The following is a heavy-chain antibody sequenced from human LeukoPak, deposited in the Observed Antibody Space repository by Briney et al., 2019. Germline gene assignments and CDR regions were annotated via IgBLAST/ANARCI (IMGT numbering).Heavy chain of an antibody. CDR3: ARDDGYSGYGETFDY. D-gene: IGHD5-12*01. CDR2: ISAYNGNT. J-gene: IGHJ4*02. V-gene: IGHV1-18*01. CDR1: GYTFTSYG. Sequence: GASVKVSCKASGYTFTSYGISWVRQAPGQGLEWMGWISAYNGNTNYAQKLQGRVTMTTDTSTSTAYMELRSLRSDDTAVYCCARDDGYSGYGETFDYWGQGTLVTVSS.